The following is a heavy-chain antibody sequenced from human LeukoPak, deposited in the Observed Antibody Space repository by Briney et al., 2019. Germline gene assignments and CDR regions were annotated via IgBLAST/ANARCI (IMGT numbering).Heavy chain of an antibody. V-gene: IGHV4-59*01. CDR3: ARVWGEMATIEYFDY. Sequence: ASETLSLTCTVSGGSISSYYWSWIRQPPGKGLEWIGYIYYSGSTNYNPSLKSRVTISVDTSKNQFSLKLSSVTAADTAVYYCARVWGEMATIEYFDYWGQGTLVTVSS. CDR1: GGSISSYY. J-gene: IGHJ4*02. CDR2: IYYSGST. D-gene: IGHD5-24*01.